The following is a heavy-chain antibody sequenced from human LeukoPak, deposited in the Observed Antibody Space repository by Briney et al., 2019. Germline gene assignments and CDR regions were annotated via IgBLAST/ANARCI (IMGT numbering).Heavy chain of an antibody. CDR2: INHSGST. J-gene: IGHJ4*02. V-gene: IGHV4-34*01. CDR1: GGSFSGYY. CDR3: ARGGYSYGYFY. D-gene: IGHD5-18*01. Sequence: TSETLSLTCAVYGGSFSGYYWSWIRQPPGKGLEWIGEINHSGSTNYNPSLKSRVTISVDTSKNQFSLKLSSVTAADTAVYYCARGGYSYGYFYWGQGTLVTVSS.